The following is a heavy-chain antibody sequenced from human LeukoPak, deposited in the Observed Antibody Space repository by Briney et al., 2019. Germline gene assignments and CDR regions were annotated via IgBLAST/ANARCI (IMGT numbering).Heavy chain of an antibody. V-gene: IGHV3-30*03. CDR2: ISYDGSNK. CDR3: ARDTYYYDSSGYLFDY. D-gene: IGHD3-22*01. CDR1: GFTFSSYG. Sequence: SGGSLRLSCAASGFTFSSYGMHWVRQAPGKGLEWVAVISYDGSNKYYADSVEGRFTISRDNSKNTLYLQMSSLRAEDTAVYYCARDTYYYDSSGYLFDYWGQGTLVTVSS. J-gene: IGHJ4*02.